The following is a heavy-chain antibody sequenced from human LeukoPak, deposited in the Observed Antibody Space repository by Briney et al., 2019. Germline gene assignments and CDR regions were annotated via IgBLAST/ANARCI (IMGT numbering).Heavy chain of an antibody. Sequence: SETLSLTCTVSGGSISSYYWNWIRQPAGKGLEWIGRIYSSGGTNYNPSLKSRVTMSVDTSKNQFSLKLSSVTAADTAVYYCARISGWLQLWGNLNYWGQGTLVTVSS. CDR2: IYSSGGT. V-gene: IGHV4-4*07. CDR3: ARISGWLQLWGNLNY. J-gene: IGHJ4*02. CDR1: GGSISSYY. D-gene: IGHD5-18*01.